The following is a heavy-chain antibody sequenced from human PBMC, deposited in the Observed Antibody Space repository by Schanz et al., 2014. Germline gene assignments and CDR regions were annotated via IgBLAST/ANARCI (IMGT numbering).Heavy chain of an antibody. CDR1: GGSINSNSYY. V-gene: IGHV4-39*01. J-gene: IGHJ4*02. Sequence: QLQLQESGPGLVKPSETLSLICSVSGGSINSNSYYWGWIRQPPGKGLEWIGNVFYTGTTYTNPSLRRRLTLSVDPSNNHFSLKLTSVTAADTAVYFCARHGPLAGIPLDYWGRGTLVTVSS. CDR2: VFYTGTT. D-gene: IGHD6-19*01. CDR3: ARHGPLAGIPLDY.